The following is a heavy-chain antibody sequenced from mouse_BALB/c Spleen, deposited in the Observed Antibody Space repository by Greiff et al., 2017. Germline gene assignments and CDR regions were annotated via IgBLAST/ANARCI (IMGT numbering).Heavy chain of an antibody. J-gene: IGHJ4*01. Sequence: DVKLVESGGGLVQPGGSLKLSCAASGFTFSSYGMSWVRQTPDKRLELVATINSNGGSTYYPDSVKGRFTISRDNAKNTLYLQMSSLKSEDTAMYYCARDRGYYLYAMDYWGQGTSVTVSS. D-gene: IGHD2-3*01. CDR3: ARDRGYYLYAMDY. CDR1: GFTFSSYG. CDR2: INSNGGST. V-gene: IGHV5-6-3*01.